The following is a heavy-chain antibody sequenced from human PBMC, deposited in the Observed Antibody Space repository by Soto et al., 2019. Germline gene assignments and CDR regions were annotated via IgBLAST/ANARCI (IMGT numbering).Heavy chain of an antibody. CDR1: GFTFSSYA. J-gene: IGHJ1*01. CDR3: AKDQGSGWYGEYFQH. D-gene: IGHD6-19*01. V-gene: IGHV3-23*01. Sequence: TGGSLRLSCAASGFTFSSYAMSWVRQAPGKGLEWVSAISGSGGSTYYADSVKGRFTISRDNSKNTLYLQMNSLRAEDTAVYYCAKDQGSGWYGEYFQHWGQGTLVTVSS. CDR2: ISGSGGST.